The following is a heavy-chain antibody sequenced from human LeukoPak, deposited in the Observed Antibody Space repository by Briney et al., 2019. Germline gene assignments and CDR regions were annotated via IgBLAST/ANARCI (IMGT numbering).Heavy chain of an antibody. CDR1: GFIFSNYG. V-gene: IGHV3-33*08. Sequence: GGSLRLSCAASGFIFSNYGIHWVRQAPGKGLEWVAVIWYDGSNKYYADSVKGRFTITRDNSKNTLYLQMYSLRAEDTAVYYCARDYCGGDCYSYYYGMDVWGQGTTVTVSS. J-gene: IGHJ6*02. CDR2: IWYDGSNK. CDR3: ARDYCGGDCYSYYYGMDV. D-gene: IGHD2-21*02.